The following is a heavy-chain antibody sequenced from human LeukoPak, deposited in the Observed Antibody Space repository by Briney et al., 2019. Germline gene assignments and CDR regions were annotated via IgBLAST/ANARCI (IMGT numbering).Heavy chain of an antibody. V-gene: IGHV4-61*02. CDR3: ARDRYYYDSSGYYYFDY. CDR1: GGSISSGSYY. Sequence: PSQTLSLTCTVSGGSISSGSYYWSWIRQPAGKGLEWIGRIYTSERTNYNPSLKSRVTISLDTSKNQFTLKRSSVTAADTAVYYWARDRYYYDSSGYYYFDYWGQGTLVTVSS. CDR2: IYTSERT. J-gene: IGHJ4*02. D-gene: IGHD3-22*01.